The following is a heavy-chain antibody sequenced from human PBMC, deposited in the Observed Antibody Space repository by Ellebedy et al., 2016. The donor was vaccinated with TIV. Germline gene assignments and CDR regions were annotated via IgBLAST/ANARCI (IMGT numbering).Heavy chain of an antibody. Sequence: GESLKISXVASGFTLSNYAINWVRQAPGKGLEWVSGIGDSGHNTYYADSVKGRFTISRDNSKNTVSLQMNRLRAEDTAVYYCAKGRGSSVIDYNYFGMDVWGQGTSVTVSS. CDR2: IGDSGHNT. CDR3: AKGRGSSVIDYNYFGMDV. D-gene: IGHD2-21*01. CDR1: GFTLSNYA. J-gene: IGHJ6*02. V-gene: IGHV3-23*01.